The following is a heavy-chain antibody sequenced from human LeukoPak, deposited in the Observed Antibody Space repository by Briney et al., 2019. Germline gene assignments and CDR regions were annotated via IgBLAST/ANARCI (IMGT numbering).Heavy chain of an antibody. CDR2: INSDGSST. D-gene: IGHD6-19*01. V-gene: IGHV3-74*01. CDR1: GFTFSSYW. Sequence: GGSLRLSCAASGFTFSSYWMRWVRQAPGKGLVWVSRINSDGSSTRYADSVKGRFTISRDNAKNTLYLQMNSPRAEDTAVYYCARGCSGCSLFDYWGQGTLVTVSS. CDR3: ARGCSGCSLFDY. J-gene: IGHJ4*02.